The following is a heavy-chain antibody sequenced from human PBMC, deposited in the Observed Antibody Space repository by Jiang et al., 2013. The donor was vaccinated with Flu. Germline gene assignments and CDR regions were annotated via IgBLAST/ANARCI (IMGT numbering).Heavy chain of an antibody. CDR3: ARDDSSGYLNRVMDV. CDR1: GGSISSSNW. V-gene: IGHV4-4*02. Sequence: PGLVKPSGTLSLTCAVSGGSISSSNWWSWVRQPPGKGLEWIGEIYHSGSTNYNPSPKSRVTISVDKSKNQFSLKLSSVTAADTAVYYCARDDSSGYLNRVMDVWGQGTTVTVSS. CDR2: IYHSGST. J-gene: IGHJ6*02. D-gene: IGHD3-22*01.